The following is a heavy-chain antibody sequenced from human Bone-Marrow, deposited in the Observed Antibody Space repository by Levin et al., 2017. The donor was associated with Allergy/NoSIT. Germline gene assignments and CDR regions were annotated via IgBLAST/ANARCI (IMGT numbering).Heavy chain of an antibody. CDR1: GFTFSSYS. Sequence: PGESLKISCAASGFTFSSYSMNWVRQAPGKGLEWVSSISSSSSYIYYADSVKGRFTISRDNAKNSLYLQMNSLRAEDTAVYYCAGLGATKGGDYWGQGTLVTVSS. J-gene: IGHJ4*02. CDR3: AGLGATKGGDY. D-gene: IGHD1-26*01. CDR2: ISSSSSYI. V-gene: IGHV3-21*01.